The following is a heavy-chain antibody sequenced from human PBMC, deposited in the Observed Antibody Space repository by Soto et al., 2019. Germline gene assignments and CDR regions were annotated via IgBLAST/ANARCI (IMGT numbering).Heavy chain of an antibody. Sequence: EVQLLESGGGLVQPGGSLRLSCAASGFTFISYAMNWVRQAPGKGLQWVSAISGGGDATFYADSVKGRFTISRDNSRNTVTLQRNSVGADDTAVYYCARKVPGSTTRPDYWYFDLWGRGTLVTVSS. CDR2: ISGGGDAT. CDR3: ARKVPGSTTRPDYWYFDL. D-gene: IGHD3-10*01. V-gene: IGHV3-23*01. J-gene: IGHJ2*01. CDR1: GFTFISYA.